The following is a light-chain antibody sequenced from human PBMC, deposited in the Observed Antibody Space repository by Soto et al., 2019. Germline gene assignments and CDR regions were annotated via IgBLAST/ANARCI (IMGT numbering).Light chain of an antibody. CDR1: QDISSY. CDR2: AAS. J-gene: IGKJ1*01. CDR3: MQPLENFRT. V-gene: IGKV1-9*01. Sequence: IQLTQSPSSLSSSVGDRVTLTCRATQDISSYLAWYKQKPRKAPELLIYAASTLQSGVPSGVRGSGSDTYFTLEISRVEADDVAVYYCMQPLENFRTFGQGTKVDI.